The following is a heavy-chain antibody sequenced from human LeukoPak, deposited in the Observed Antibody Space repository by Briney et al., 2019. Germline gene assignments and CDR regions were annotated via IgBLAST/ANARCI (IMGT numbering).Heavy chain of an antibody. D-gene: IGHD3-22*01. CDR1: GFTFSNYY. Sequence: PAGSLSLSCAASGFTFSNYYMNWVRQAPGKGLEWVSSISGSSSYIYYADSVKGRFTISRDNAKNSLYLQMNSLRAEDTAVYYCARDVYYYDSSGFDPWGQGTLVTVSS. CDR3: ARDVYYYDSSGFDP. V-gene: IGHV3-21*01. J-gene: IGHJ5*02. CDR2: ISGSSSYI.